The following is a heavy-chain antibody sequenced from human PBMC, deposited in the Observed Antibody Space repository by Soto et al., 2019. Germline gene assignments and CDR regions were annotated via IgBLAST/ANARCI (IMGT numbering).Heavy chain of an antibody. CDR3: ARDQTGITTTGGGRIDH. V-gene: IGHV3-30-3*01. CDR1: GFTFSTHA. Sequence: QVQLVESGGGVVQPGRSLRLSCAASGFTFSTHAMHWVRQAPGKGLECVAIVSFDGSNKYYADSVKGRFTISRDNSKNTLYLQMSGLTPEDTAVYYCARDQTGITTTGGGRIDHWGQGTLDTVSS. J-gene: IGHJ4*02. CDR2: VSFDGSNK. D-gene: IGHD1-20*01.